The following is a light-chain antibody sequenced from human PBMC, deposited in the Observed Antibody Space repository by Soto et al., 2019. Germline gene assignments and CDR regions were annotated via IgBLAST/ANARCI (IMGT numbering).Light chain of an antibody. CDR3: QHSYSPPPWT. J-gene: IGKJ1*01. V-gene: IGKV1-39*01. CDR2: RAS. Sequence: DIQMTQSPSSLSASVGDRVTISCRASQSISTYLNWYQQKPGTAPRLLIYRASTVKTGVPPRFSGSGSGREFTLTISSLRPEDIATYFCQHSYSPPPWTVGPGTKVEVK. CDR1: QSISTY.